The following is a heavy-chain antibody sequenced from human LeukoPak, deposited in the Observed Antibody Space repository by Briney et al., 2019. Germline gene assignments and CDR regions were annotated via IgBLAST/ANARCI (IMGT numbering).Heavy chain of an antibody. CDR3: ARGGSPAHFDY. CDR2: ISPNSGGT. D-gene: IGHD6-13*01. J-gene: IGHJ4*02. Sequence: ASVKVSCKASGYTFTAYNMHWVRQAPGQGLEWMGWISPNSGGTHYAQKFQGTVTMTRDTSISTAYMELTRLRSDDTAVYYCARGGSPAHFDYWGQGLLVTVSS. V-gene: IGHV1-2*02. CDR1: GYTFTAYN.